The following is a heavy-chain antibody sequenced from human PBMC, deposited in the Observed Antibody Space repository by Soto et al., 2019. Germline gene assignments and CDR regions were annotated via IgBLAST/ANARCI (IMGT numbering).Heavy chain of an antibody. CDR1: GGSISSSSYY. J-gene: IGHJ4*02. Sequence: QVQLQESGPGLVKPSETLSLTCTVSGGSISSSSYYWGWVRQPPGKGLEWIGAIYYSGSTYYNPSLKSRVTISLDTSKNQFSLKQRSVTAADTAVYYCARQTGGFGYYFDYWGQGILVTVSS. CDR3: ARQTGGFGYYFDY. CDR2: IYYSGST. D-gene: IGHD3-16*01. V-gene: IGHV4-39*01.